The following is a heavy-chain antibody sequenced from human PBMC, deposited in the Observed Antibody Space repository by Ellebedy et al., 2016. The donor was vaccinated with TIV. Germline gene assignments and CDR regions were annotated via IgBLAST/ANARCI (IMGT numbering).Heavy chain of an antibody. CDR3: ARILCAGDCSQFGFDY. V-gene: IGHV3-30-3*01. CDR1: GFTFSSYA. Sequence: GESLKISCAASGFTFSSYATHWVRQAPGKGLEWVAVISYDGSSKYYADSVKGRFTISRDNAKNTLYLQMNSLRAEDTAVYYCARILCAGDCSQFGFDYWGQGTLVPVSS. D-gene: IGHD2-21*02. CDR2: ISYDGSSK. J-gene: IGHJ4*02.